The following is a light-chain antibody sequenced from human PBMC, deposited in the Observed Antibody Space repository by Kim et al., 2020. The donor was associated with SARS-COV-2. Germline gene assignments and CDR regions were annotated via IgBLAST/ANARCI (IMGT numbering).Light chain of an antibody. J-gene: IGLJ1*01. CDR3: QSADSSGTYV. V-gene: IGLV3-25*03. CDR1: AIKKQY. CDR2: KNS. Sequence: SPGQTERISCSGNAIKKQYAYWYQKKRGQAPVMMIYKNSERPSGIPGRFSGSSSGTTVTLTISGVQAEDEADYYCQSADSSGTYVFGTGTKVTVL.